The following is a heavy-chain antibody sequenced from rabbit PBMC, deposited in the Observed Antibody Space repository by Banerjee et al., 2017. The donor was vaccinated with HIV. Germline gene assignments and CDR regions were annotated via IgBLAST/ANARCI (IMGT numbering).Heavy chain of an antibody. CDR1: GIDLSSYYY. J-gene: IGHJ3*01. CDR2: IYTGSGST. CDR3: ARGSSNSVSCGL. D-gene: IGHD1-1*01. V-gene: IGHV1S40*01. Sequence: QSLEESGGDLVKPGASLTLTCTASGIDLSSYYYMCWVRQAPGKGLEWIACIYTGSGSTYYANWAKGRFTISKTSSTTVTLQMTSLTAADTATYFCARGSSNSVSCGLWGQGTLVTVS.